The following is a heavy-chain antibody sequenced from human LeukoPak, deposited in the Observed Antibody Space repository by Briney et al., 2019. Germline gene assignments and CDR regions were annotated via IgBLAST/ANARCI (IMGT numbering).Heavy chain of an antibody. Sequence: PSETLSLTCAVYGGSFSGYYWSWIRQPPGKGLEWIGEINHSGSTNYNPSLKSRLTISVDTSKNQFSLKLSSVTAADTALYYCASTSPKYYYESSGYSSLFDNWGQGTLVTVSS. CDR1: GGSFSGYY. J-gene: IGHJ4*02. D-gene: IGHD3-22*01. CDR3: ASTSPKYYYESSGYSSLFDN. V-gene: IGHV4-34*01. CDR2: INHSGST.